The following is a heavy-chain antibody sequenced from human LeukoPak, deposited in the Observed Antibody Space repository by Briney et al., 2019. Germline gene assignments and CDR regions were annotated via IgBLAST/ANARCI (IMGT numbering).Heavy chain of an antibody. CDR2: IRPDGSNE. V-gene: IGHV3-30*02. D-gene: IGHD1-26*01. CDR1: RFIFSTYG. CDR3: AKAIIVGATEYYFDY. J-gene: IGHJ4*02. Sequence: GSLRLSCAASRFIFSTYGMHWVRQAPGKGLEWVAFIRPDGSNEYYAASVRGRFAISRDNSQNTLHLQMNSLRPEDTAAYYCAKAIIVGATEYYFDYWGQGTLVTVSS.